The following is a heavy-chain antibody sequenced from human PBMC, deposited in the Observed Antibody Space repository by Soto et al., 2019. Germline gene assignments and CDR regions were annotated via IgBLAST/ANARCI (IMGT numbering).Heavy chain of an antibody. V-gene: IGHV1-18*01. J-gene: IGHJ6*02. CDR2: ISAYNGNT. Sequence: QVQLVQSGGEVKKPGASVKVSCKTSGYSFTTYGISWVRQAPGQGLEWMGWISAYNGNTNYAQKLQGRVTMTTDTATSTPYMELTSLRSDATAEYYCAREGPAPYYYYGMDVWGQGSTVTVSS. CDR3: AREGPAPYYYYGMDV. CDR1: GYSFTTYG.